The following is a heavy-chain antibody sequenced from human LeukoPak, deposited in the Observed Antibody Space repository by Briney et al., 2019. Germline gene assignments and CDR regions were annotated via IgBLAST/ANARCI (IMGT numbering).Heavy chain of an antibody. J-gene: IGHJ4*02. V-gene: IGHV2-5*02. CDR3: THLYRAHFDY. D-gene: IGHD4/OR15-4a*01. CDR1: GISLSTSGVG. Sequence: SGPTLVKPTQTLTLTCTFSGISLSTSGVGVGWIRQPPGKALEWLALIYWDGDKRYSPSLKSRLTITKDSSRNQVVLRMTNMDPVDTATYFCTHLYRAHFDYWGQGTLVTVSS. CDR2: IYWDGDK.